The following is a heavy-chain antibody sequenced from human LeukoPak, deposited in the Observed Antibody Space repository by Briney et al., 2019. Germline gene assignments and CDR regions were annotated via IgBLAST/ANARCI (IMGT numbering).Heavy chain of an antibody. CDR3: ARAYYYDSSGYLYYFDY. V-gene: IGHV5-51*01. D-gene: IGHD3-22*01. J-gene: IGHJ4*02. CDR1: GYDFAGYW. CDR2: IYPGDSHT. Sequence: GESLKISCQVSGYDFAGYWIAWVRRMPGKGLEWMGIIYPGDSHTTYSPSLQGRVTISADKSISTAYLQWSSLKASDTAMYYCARAYYYDSSGYLYYFDYWGQGTLVTVSS.